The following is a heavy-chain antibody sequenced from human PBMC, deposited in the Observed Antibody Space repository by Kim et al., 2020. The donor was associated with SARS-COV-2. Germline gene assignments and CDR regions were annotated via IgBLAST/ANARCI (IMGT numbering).Heavy chain of an antibody. CDR2: IYYSGST. CDR1: GGSISSYY. D-gene: IGHD6-13*01. V-gene: IGHV4-59*13. J-gene: IGHJ6*02. Sequence: SETLSLTCTVSGGSISSYYWSWIRQPPGKGLEWIGYIYYSGSTNYNPSLKSRVTISVDTSKNQFSLKLSSVTAADTAVYYCARDLIAAAGTYSGMDVWG. CDR3: ARDLIAAAGTYSGMDV.